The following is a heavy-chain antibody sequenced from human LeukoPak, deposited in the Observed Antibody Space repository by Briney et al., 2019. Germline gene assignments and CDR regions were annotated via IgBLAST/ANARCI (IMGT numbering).Heavy chain of an antibody. CDR1: GFTFSSYS. J-gene: IGHJ6*03. Sequence: PGGSLRLSCAASGFTFSSYSMNWVRQAPGKGLEWVSSISSSSSYIYYADSVKGRFTISRDNAKNSLYLQMNSLRAEDTAVYYCARSESSSWYDAAYYMDVWGKGTTVTVSS. V-gene: IGHV3-21*01. CDR3: ARSESSSWYDAAYYMDV. CDR2: ISSSSSYI. D-gene: IGHD6-13*01.